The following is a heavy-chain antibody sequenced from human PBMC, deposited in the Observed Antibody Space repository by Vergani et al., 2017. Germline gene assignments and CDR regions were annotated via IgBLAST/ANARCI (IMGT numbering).Heavy chain of an antibody. CDR2: IWDDGSKK. V-gene: IGHV3-33*01. D-gene: IGHD2/OR15-2a*01. Sequence: QVQLVESGGGVVQPGTSLRLSCAASGFIFKNHGMQWVRQAPGKGVEWVAIIWDDGSKKNYGDSMKDRVTISRDNSKDTLYLEMNSLRGGDSAVYYCVRHSWFRSCKSVNCSSWDYWGQGTPVTVSS. CDR1: GFIFKNHG. J-gene: IGHJ4*02. CDR3: VRHSWFRSCKSVNCSSWDY.